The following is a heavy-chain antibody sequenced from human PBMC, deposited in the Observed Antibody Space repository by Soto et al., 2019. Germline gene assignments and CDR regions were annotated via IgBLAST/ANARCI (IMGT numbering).Heavy chain of an antibody. CDR1: GLTLSDYY. CDR2: ISSGGDTT. CDR3: ARCRFLALASLDY. J-gene: IGHJ4*02. Sequence: GGSLRLSCAACGLTLSDYYMSWIRQAPGKGMEWVSYISSGGDTTYYPVSVKGLFTISTYNAKTSLSLQMNSLLAQYTAVYYCARCRFLALASLDYWCQGTLVTVSS. D-gene: IGHD3-3*01. V-gene: IGHV3-11*01.